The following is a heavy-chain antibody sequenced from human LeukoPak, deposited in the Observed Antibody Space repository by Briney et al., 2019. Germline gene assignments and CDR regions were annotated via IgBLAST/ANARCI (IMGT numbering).Heavy chain of an antibody. J-gene: IGHJ4*02. CDR3: ARPRDGYKLIDY. D-gene: IGHD5-24*01. CDR2: IYPGDSDT. V-gene: IGHV5-51*01. Sequence: SXKGSXYGFTSYWIGWVRQMPGEGMEWMGIIYPGDSDTRYSPSFQGEVTISADKSITTAYLQWSSLKASDTAMYYCARPRDGYKLIDYWGQGTLVTVSS. CDR1: XYGFTSYW.